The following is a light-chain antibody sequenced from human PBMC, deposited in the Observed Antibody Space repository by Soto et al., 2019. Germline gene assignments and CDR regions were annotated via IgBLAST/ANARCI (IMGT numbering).Light chain of an antibody. CDR3: QQYSSWYT. CDR2: GAS. J-gene: IGKJ2*01. CDR1: QSLRSSY. Sequence: PGERATLSCWASQSLRSSYLAWYQRKPGQAPRLLMFGASRRATGIPDRFNGSGSRTDFILTISSLQSEDLAVYYCQQYSSWYTFGQGTKLEIK. V-gene: IGKV3-20*01.